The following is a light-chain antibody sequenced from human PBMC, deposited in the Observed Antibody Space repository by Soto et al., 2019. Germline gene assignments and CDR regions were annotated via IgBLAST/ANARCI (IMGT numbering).Light chain of an antibody. Sequence: DIQMPPSHSSLPSSVGDRFTVTCRASQSIRGYLNWYKHKQGTAPKLLIFAASRLQTGVPLRFSGSGSGKNFTITISNLQNEDFENYSCQQTYRIQITFGGGTKVDIK. CDR3: QQTYRIQIT. J-gene: IGKJ4*01. V-gene: IGKV1-39*01. CDR1: QSIRGY. CDR2: AAS.